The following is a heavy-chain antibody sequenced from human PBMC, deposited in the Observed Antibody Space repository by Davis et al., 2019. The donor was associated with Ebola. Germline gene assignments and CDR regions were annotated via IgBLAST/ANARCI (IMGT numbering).Heavy chain of an antibody. V-gene: IGHV4-61*01. CDR3: ARDLSPWSGYPTMGY. CDR1: GGSVSSGSYY. D-gene: IGHD3-3*01. J-gene: IGHJ4*02. Sequence: SETLSLTCTVSGGSVSSGSYYWSWIRQPPGKGLEWIGYIYYSGSTNYNPSLKSRVTISVDTSKNQFSLKLSSVTAADTAVYYCARDLSPWSGYPTMGYWGQGTLVTVSS. CDR2: IYYSGST.